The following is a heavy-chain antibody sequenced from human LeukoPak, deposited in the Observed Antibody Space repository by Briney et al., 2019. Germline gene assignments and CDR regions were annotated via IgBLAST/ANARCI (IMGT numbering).Heavy chain of an antibody. CDR1: GFTFSDYY. CDR2: ISSSCSTI. J-gene: IGHJ4*02. V-gene: IGHV3-11*04. Sequence: GGSLRLSCAASGFTFSDYYMSWIRQAPGEGLVWVSYISSSCSTIYYADSVKGRFTISRDNDKHSLYLQMNSLRDEDTSVYYCARERALWFGELVVGDYWGQGILVTVSS. D-gene: IGHD3-10*01. CDR3: ARERALWFGELVVGDY.